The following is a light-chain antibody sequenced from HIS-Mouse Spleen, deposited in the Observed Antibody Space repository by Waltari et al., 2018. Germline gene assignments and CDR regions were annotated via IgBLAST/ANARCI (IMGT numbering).Light chain of an antibody. Sequence: SYELTQPPSVSVSPGQTARITCSGDALPKKYAYWYQQKSCQAPVLVIYEESKRPSGIPGRFAGSSSGTMATLTISGAQVEDEADYYCYSTDSSGNHEVFGGGTKLTVL. J-gene: IGLJ2*01. CDR2: EES. V-gene: IGLV3-10*01. CDR1: ALPKKY. CDR3: YSTDSSGNHEV.